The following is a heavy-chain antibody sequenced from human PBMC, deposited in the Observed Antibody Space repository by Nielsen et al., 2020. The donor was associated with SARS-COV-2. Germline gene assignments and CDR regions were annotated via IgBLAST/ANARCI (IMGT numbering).Heavy chain of an antibody. Sequence: GESLKISCAASGFTLSSHGIHWVRQAPGKGLEWVAFLRYDRRNEYYTDSVKGRFTISRDNPKNTLYLQMNSLRAEDTAVYYCARDRDRSGCPMDWGQGTLVTVSS. V-gene: IGHV3-30*02. CDR1: GFTLSSHG. CDR3: ARDRDRSGCPMD. D-gene: IGHD6-19*01. J-gene: IGHJ4*02. CDR2: LRYDRRNE.